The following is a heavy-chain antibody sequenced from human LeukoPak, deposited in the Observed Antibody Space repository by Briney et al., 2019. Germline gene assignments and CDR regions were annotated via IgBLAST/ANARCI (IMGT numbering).Heavy chain of an antibody. D-gene: IGHD6-19*01. V-gene: IGHV4-39*01. Sequence: PSETLSLTCTVSGGSISSSSYYWGWIRQPPGKGLEWIGSIYYSGSTYYNPSLKSRVTISVDTSKNQFSLKLSSVTAADTAVYYCARHLGKQWLVPRYFDYWGQGTLVTVSS. CDR3: ARHLGKQWLVPRYFDY. CDR2: IYYSGST. J-gene: IGHJ4*02. CDR1: GGSISSSSYY.